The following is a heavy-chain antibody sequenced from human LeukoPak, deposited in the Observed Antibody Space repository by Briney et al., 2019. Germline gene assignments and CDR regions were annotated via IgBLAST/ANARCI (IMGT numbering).Heavy chain of an antibody. J-gene: IGHJ6*02. V-gene: IGHV4-4*07. D-gene: IGHD2-21*02. CDR1: GGSMSGYY. CDR2: IYTTGGT. CDR3: ARNLGGDDYYFYGMDV. Sequence: SETPSLTCTVSGGSMSGYYWNWIRQPAGKGLEWIGRIYTTGGTNSNPSLKSRLIMSVDTSTNQFSLKMRFVTAADTAVYYCARNLGGDDYYFYGMDVWGQGTTVTVSS.